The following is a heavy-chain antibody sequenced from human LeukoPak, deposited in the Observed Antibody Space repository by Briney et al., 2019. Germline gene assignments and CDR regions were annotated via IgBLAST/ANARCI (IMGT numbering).Heavy chain of an antibody. CDR1: GGSISSSSYY. CDR3: ARQYYDILTGYYTPGRVYYYYYMDV. D-gene: IGHD3-9*01. CDR2: IYYSGST. J-gene: IGHJ6*03. Sequence: SETLSLTCTVSGGSISSSSYYWGWIRQPPGKGLEWIGSIYYSGSTYYNPSLKSRVTISVDTSKNQFSLKLSSVTAADTAVYYCARQYYDILTGYYTPGRVYYYYYMDVWGKGTTVTIS. V-gene: IGHV4-39*01.